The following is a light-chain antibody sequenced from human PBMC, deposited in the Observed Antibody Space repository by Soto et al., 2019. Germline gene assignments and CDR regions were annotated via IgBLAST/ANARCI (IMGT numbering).Light chain of an antibody. CDR2: WAS. CDR1: RSVLYSSNNKNY. V-gene: IGKV4-1*01. CDR3: QQYYSTPFT. J-gene: IGKJ3*01. Sequence: DIVMTQSPDSLAVSLGERATINCKSSRSVLYSSNNKNYLAWYQQKPGQPPKLLIYWASTRESGVPDRFSGSGSGTDFTLTINSLRAEDVAVYYCQQYYSTPFTFGPGTKVDIK.